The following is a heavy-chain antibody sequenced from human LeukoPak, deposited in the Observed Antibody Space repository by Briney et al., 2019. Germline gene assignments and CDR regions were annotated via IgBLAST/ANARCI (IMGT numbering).Heavy chain of an antibody. V-gene: IGHV3-23*01. J-gene: IGHJ4*02. Sequence: GGSLRLSCAASGFALSSHWMTWVRQAPGKGLEWVSTISGSDDSTYYADSVKGRFTISRDNSKNTLCLQMNNLRAEDTAEYYCAKDLTFGGVSPFDYWGQGTLVTVSS. CDR3: AKDLTFGGVSPFDY. CDR2: ISGSDDST. CDR1: GFALSSHW. D-gene: IGHD3-16*01.